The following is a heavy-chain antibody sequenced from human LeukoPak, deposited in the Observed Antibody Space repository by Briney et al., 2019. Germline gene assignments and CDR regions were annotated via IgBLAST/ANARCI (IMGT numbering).Heavy chain of an antibody. V-gene: IGHV1-24*01. J-gene: IGHJ3*02. CDR3: ATFVPYSDSSDFYIHAFHI. D-gene: IGHD3-22*01. Sequence: ASVKVSCKVSGYSLTELSMHWVRQTLGKRLEWMGAFDPGDAETIYAQKFQGRVTLTEDTSTDTAYMELTSLRAEDTAVYYCATFVPYSDSSDFYIHAFHIWGRGTMVTVSS. CDR2: FDPGDAET. CDR1: GYSLTELS.